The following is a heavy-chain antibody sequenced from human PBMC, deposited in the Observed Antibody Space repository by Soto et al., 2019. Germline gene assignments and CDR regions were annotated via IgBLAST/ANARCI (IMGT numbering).Heavy chain of an antibody. J-gene: IGHJ4*02. CDR1: GYTLTGHY. CDR2: INPNSGGT. CDR3: ARVLSYDFWSGYYS. V-gene: IGHV1-2*02. Sequence: ASVKVSCKASGYTLTGHYMHWVRQAPGQGLEWMGWINPNSGGTNYAQKFQGRVTMTRDTSISTAYMELSRLRSDDTAVYYCARVLSYDFWSGYYSWGQGTLVTVSS. D-gene: IGHD3-3*01.